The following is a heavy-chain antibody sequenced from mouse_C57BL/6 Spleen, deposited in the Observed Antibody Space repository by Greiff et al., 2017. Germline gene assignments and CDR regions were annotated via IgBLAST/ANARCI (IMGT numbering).Heavy chain of an antibody. Sequence: EVKVVESEGGLVQPGSSMKLSCTASGFTFSDYYMAWVRQVPEKGLEWVANINYDGSSTYYLDSLKSRFIISRDNAKNILYLQMSSLKSEDTATYYCARDADYDYAMDYWGQGTSVTVSS. J-gene: IGHJ4*01. V-gene: IGHV5-16*01. D-gene: IGHD2-4*01. CDR1: GFTFSDYY. CDR3: ARDADYDYAMDY. CDR2: INYDGSST.